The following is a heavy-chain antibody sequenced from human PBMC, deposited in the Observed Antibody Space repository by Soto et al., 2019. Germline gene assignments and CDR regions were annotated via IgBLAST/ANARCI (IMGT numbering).Heavy chain of an antibody. CDR1: GYTFTSYD. CDR2: MNPNSGNT. V-gene: IGHV1-8*01. Sequence: ASVKVSCKASGYTFTSYDINWVRQATGQGLEWMGWMNPNSGNTGYAQKFQGRVTMTRNTSISTAYMELSSLRPEDTAVYYCARGGCSSTSSYRFWRSPNDAFDIWGQGTMVTVSS. J-gene: IGHJ3*02. D-gene: IGHD2-2*01. CDR3: ARGGCSSTSSYRFWRSPNDAFDI.